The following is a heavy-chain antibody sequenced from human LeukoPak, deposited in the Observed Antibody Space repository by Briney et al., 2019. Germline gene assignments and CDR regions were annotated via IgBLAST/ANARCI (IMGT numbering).Heavy chain of an antibody. CDR2: INSDGSST. J-gene: IGHJ3*02. CDR1: GFTFSSYW. D-gene: IGHD3-10*01. Sequence: GGSLRLSCAAAGFTFSSYWMHWVRQVPGKGLVWVPRINSDGSSTSYADSVKGRFTISRDNAKNTLYVQMNSLRAEDTAVYYCSTGSGHAFDIWGRGTMVTVSS. CDR3: STGSGHAFDI. V-gene: IGHV3-74*01.